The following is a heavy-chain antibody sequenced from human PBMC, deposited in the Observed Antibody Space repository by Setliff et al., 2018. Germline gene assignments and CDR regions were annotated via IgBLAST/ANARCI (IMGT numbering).Heavy chain of an antibody. CDR1: GGSISPYF. CDR3: ARHLWGRYMAESSDYFDY. D-gene: IGHD3-10*01. CDR2: IYHNGNT. Sequence: SETLSLTCSVSGGSISPYFWSWIRQPPGKGLEWIGYIYHNGNTNFNPSLKTRVTMSVDTSKNQFSLKLTSVTAADTAVYYCARHLWGRYMAESSDYFDYWGQGSLVTVSS. J-gene: IGHJ4*02. V-gene: IGHV4-59*08.